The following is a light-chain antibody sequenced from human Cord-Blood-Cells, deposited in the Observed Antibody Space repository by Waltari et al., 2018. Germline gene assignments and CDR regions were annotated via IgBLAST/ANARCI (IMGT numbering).Light chain of an antibody. V-gene: IGLV2-14*01. CDR2: DVS. Sequence: QSALTQPASVSGSPGQSITISCTGTSSDVGGYNYVSWYQQHPGKAPKLMIYDVSKRPSGVSNRFSRSKSGDTAYLTISGLQAEDEADSYCSSYTSSSTWVFGGGTKLTVL. CDR3: SSYTSSSTWV. CDR1: SSDVGGYNY. J-gene: IGLJ3*02.